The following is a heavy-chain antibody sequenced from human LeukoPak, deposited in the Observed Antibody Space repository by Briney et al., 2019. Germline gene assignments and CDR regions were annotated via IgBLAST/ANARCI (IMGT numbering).Heavy chain of an antibody. V-gene: IGHV5-51*01. CDR3: ARFLAAAGTSAFDI. J-gene: IGHJ3*02. D-gene: IGHD6-13*01. CDR1: GYSFTSYW. CDR2: IYPSDSDT. Sequence: GESLKISCKASGYSFTSYWIGWVRQMPGKGLEWMGIIYPSDSDTRYSPSFQGQVTISADKSISTAYLQWSSLKASDTAMYYCARFLAAAGTSAFDIWGQGTMVTVSS.